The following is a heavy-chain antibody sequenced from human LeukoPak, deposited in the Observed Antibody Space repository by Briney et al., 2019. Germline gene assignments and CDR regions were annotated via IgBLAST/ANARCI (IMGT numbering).Heavy chain of an antibody. CDR2: IYYSGST. J-gene: IGHJ4*02. Sequence: SETLSLTCTVSGGSISSSAYHWGWIRQPPGKGLEWIGSIYYSGSTNYNPSLKSRVTISVDTSKNQFSLKLSSVTAADTAVYYCARGLNSGYDYGFDYWGQGTLVTVSS. CDR3: ARGLNSGYDYGFDY. V-gene: IGHV4-39*07. D-gene: IGHD5-12*01. CDR1: GGSISSSAYH.